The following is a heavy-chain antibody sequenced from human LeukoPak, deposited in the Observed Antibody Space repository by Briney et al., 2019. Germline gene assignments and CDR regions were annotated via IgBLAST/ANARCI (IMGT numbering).Heavy chain of an antibody. CDR1: GFTFSSYG. J-gene: IGHJ4*02. V-gene: IGHV3-23*01. CDR3: AKVPNYDYVWGSRDDY. CDR2: ISGSGGST. Sequence: GGSLRLSCAASGFTFSSYGMSWVRQAPGKGLEWVSAISGSGGSTYYADSVKGRFTISRDNSKNTLYLQMNSLRAEDTAVYYCAKVPNYDYVWGSRDDYWGQGTLVTVSS. D-gene: IGHD3-16*01.